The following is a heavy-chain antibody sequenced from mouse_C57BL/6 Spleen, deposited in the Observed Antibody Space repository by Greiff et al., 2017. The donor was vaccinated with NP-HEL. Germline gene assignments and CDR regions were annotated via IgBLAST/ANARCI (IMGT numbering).Heavy chain of an antibody. CDR2: SRNKANDYTT. CDR1: GFTFSDFY. D-gene: IGHD3-2*02. CDR3: ARETAQGYYAMDY. Sequence: EVKLMESGGGLVQSGRSLRLSCATSGFTFSDFYMEWVRQAPGKGLEWIAASRNKANDYTTEYSASVQGRFIVSRDTSQSILYLQMNALRAEDTAIYYCARETAQGYYAMDYWGQGTSVTVSS. V-gene: IGHV7-1*01. J-gene: IGHJ4*01.